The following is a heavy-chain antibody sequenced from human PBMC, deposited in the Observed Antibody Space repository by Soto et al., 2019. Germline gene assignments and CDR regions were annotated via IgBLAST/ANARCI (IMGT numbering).Heavy chain of an antibody. Sequence: SVKVSCEASGFTFTSSAVQWVRQARGQRLEWIGWIVVGSGNTNYAQKFQERVTITRDMSTSTAYMELSSLRSEDTAVYYCAADGRDCSGGSCYSDYWGQGTLVTVSS. CDR2: IVVGSGNT. J-gene: IGHJ4*02. D-gene: IGHD2-15*01. CDR1: GFTFTSSA. CDR3: AADGRDCSGGSCYSDY. V-gene: IGHV1-58*01.